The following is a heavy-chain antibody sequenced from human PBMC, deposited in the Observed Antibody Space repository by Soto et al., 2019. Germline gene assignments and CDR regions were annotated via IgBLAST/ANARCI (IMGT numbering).Heavy chain of an antibody. CDR1: GGTFSSYT. V-gene: IGHV1-69*02. CDR2: IIPILGIA. Sequence: QVQLVQSGAEVKKPGSSVKLSCKASGGTFSSYTISWVRQAPGQGLEWMGRIIPILGIANYAQKFQGRVTITADKSTSTAYMELSSLRSEDTAVYYCARANGYCSSTSCLNWFDPWGQGTLVTVSS. CDR3: ARANGYCSSTSCLNWFDP. D-gene: IGHD2-2*03. J-gene: IGHJ5*02.